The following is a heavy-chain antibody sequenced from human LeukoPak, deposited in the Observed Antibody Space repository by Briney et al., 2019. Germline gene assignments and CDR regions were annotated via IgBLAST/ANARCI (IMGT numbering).Heavy chain of an antibody. V-gene: IGHV4-59*01. Sequence: PSETLSLTCTVSGGSISSYYWSWIRQPPGKGLEWIGYIYYSGSTNYNPSLKSRVTISVDTSKNQFSLKLSSVTAADTAVYYCARDSICSSTSCYFSYYYYMDVWGKGTTVTVSS. D-gene: IGHD2-2*01. CDR2: IYYSGST. CDR1: GGSISSYY. CDR3: ARDSICSSTSCYFSYYYYMDV. J-gene: IGHJ6*03.